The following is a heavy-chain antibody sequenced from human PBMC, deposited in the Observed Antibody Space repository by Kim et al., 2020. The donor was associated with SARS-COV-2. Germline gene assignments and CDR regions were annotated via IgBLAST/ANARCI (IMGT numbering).Heavy chain of an antibody. Sequence: SETLSLTCTVSGGSISSYYWSWIRQPPGKGLEWIGYIYYSGSTNYNPSLKSRVTISVDTSKNQFSLKLSSATAADTAVYYCASLNYYDFWSGYQNWFDPWGQGTLVTVSS. CDR1: GGSISSYY. D-gene: IGHD3-3*01. V-gene: IGHV4-59*08. CDR2: IYYSGST. CDR3: ASLNYYDFWSGYQNWFDP. J-gene: IGHJ5*02.